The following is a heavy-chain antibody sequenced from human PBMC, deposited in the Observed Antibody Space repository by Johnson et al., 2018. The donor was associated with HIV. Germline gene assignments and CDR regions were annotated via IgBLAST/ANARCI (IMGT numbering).Heavy chain of an antibody. CDR2: ISFDGSHK. CDR3: AKDKFMFLDNPVDAFDV. CDR1: GFTFSDYY. J-gene: IGHJ3*01. Sequence: VQLVESGGGLVKPGGSLRLSCAASGFTFSDYYMSWIRQAPGKGLEWVAVISFDGSHKYYTDSVKGLSTISRDNSNNTLYLHMNSLRPDDTGVYYCAKDKFMFLDNPVDAFDVWGQGTMVTFSS. D-gene: IGHD3/OR15-3a*01. V-gene: IGHV3-30*18.